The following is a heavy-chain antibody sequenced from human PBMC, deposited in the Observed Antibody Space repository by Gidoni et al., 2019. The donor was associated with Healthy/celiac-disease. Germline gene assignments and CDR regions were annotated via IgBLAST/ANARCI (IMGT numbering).Heavy chain of an antibody. CDR2: IWYDGSNK. V-gene: IGHV3-33*01. CDR1: GFTFGSYG. Sequence: QVQLVESGGGVVKPGRSLRRSCAASGFTFGSYGMHWVRQAPGKGLEWVAVIWYDGSNKYYADSVKGRFTISRDNSKNTLYLQMNSLRAEDTAVYYCARDLFTHSSGYYSAFDIWGQGTMVTVSS. CDR3: ARDLFTHSSGYYSAFDI. D-gene: IGHD3-22*01. J-gene: IGHJ3*02.